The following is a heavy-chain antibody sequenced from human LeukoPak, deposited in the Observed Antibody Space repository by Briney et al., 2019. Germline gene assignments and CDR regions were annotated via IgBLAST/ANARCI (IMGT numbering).Heavy chain of an antibody. V-gene: IGHV3-48*03. CDR2: ISSSGSTI. D-gene: IGHD5-24*01. Sequence: GGSLRLSCAASGFIFSSYEMNWVRQAPGKGLEWVSYISSSGSTIYYADSVKGRFTISRDNAKNSLYLQMNSLRAEDTAVYYCARLRDGYRAGGAFDIWGQGTMVTVSS. J-gene: IGHJ3*02. CDR1: GFIFSSYE. CDR3: ARLRDGYRAGGAFDI.